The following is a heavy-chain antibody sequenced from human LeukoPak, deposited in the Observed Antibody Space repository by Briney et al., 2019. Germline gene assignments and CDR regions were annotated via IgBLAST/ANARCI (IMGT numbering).Heavy chain of an antibody. J-gene: IGHJ3*02. Sequence: SETLSLTCTVSGGSITSYYWSWIRQPPGKGLEWIGYIYYSRSTNYNPSLMSRVTTSVNTSKNQFSLKLSSVTAADTAVYYCARHDVVSRAFDIWGPGTMVTVSS. CDR1: GGSITSYY. D-gene: IGHD2-15*01. CDR3: ARHDVVSRAFDI. V-gene: IGHV4-59*08. CDR2: IYYSRST.